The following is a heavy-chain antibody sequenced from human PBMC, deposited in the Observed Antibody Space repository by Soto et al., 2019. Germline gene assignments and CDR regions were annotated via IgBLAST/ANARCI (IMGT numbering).Heavy chain of an antibody. D-gene: IGHD3-10*01. J-gene: IGHJ6*04. V-gene: IGHV5-10-1*01. CDR2: IDPIDSYT. Sequence: PGESLKISCKGSGYSFTSYWISWVRQMPGKGLEWIGRIDPIDSYTNYSPSFQGHVTISADKSISTAYLQWSSLKASDTAMYYCARHPGTYQKHFDMGGYYYYGMDVWGKGTKLTVSS. CDR1: GYSFTSYW. CDR3: ARHPGTYQKHFDMGGYYYYGMDV.